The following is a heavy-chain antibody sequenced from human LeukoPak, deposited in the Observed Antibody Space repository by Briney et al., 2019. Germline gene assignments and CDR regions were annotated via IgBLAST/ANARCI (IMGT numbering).Heavy chain of an antibody. D-gene: IGHD3-10*02. J-gene: IGHJ6*04. Sequence: GGSLRLSCAASGFTFSSYSMNWVRQAPGEGLEWISSISGSSNYIYYADTVKGRFTISRDNAKNSLYLQMNSPRAEDTAVYYCAELGITMIGGVWGKGTTVTISS. CDR2: ISGSSNYI. CDR3: AELGITMIGGV. V-gene: IGHV3-21*01. CDR1: GFTFSSYS.